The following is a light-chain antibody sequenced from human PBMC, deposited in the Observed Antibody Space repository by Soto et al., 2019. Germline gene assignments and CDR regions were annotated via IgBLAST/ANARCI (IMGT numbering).Light chain of an antibody. CDR2: NVD. CDR1: SSNVGGNA. Sequence: QSVLTQPPSTSGTPGQRVTISCSGSSSNVGGNAVNWYQQLPGSAPRLLIYNVDQRPSGVPDRFSASKSGTSASLAISGLQSEDEADYYWATWDDSLNGVVFGGGTKLTVL. CDR3: ATWDDSLNGVV. J-gene: IGLJ2*01. V-gene: IGLV1-44*01.